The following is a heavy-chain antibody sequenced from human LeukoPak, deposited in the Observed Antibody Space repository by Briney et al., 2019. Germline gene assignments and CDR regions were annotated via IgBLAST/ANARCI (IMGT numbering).Heavy chain of an antibody. CDR3: AAVRRPSLPDYYGSGSSQFDP. J-gene: IGHJ5*02. D-gene: IGHD3-10*01. Sequence: GASVKVSCKASGYTFTGYYMHWVRQAPGQGLEWMGWINPNSGGTNYAQKFQGRVTMTRDTSISTAYMELSSLRSEDTAVYYCAAVRRPSLPDYYGSGSSQFDPWGQGTLVTVSS. V-gene: IGHV1-2*02. CDR1: GYTFTGYY. CDR2: INPNSGGT.